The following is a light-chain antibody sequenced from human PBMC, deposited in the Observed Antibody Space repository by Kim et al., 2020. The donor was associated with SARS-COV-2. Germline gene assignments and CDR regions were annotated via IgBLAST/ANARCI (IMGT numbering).Light chain of an antibody. Sequence: AIHLTQAPSSLSASVGDSVTITCRASQDIRGDLAWYQQKPGHAPRILIYDATTLESGVPSRFSGSGSGTEFSLTISRLQSEDFATYYCQQLNDYRPRTFGGGTKVDIK. V-gene: IGKV1D-13*01. CDR3: QQLNDYRPRT. J-gene: IGKJ4*01. CDR2: DAT. CDR1: QDIRGD.